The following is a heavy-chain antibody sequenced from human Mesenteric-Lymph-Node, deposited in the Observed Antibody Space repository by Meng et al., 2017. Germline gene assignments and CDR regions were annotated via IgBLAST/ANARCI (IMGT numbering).Heavy chain of an antibody. D-gene: IGHD5-18*01. J-gene: IGHJ4*02. V-gene: IGHV3-23*01. CDR1: GFTFSSYA. CDR3: AKAGLPYSYGDFDY. CDR2: ISGSGGST. Sequence: GESLKISCAASGFTFSSYAMSWVRQAPGKGLEWVSVISGSGGSTYYADSVKGRFTISRDNSKNTLYLQMNSLRAEDTAVYYCAKAGLPYSYGDFDYWGQGTLVTVSS.